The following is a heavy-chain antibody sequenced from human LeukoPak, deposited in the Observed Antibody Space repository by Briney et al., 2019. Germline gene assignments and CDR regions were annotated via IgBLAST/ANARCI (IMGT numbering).Heavy chain of an antibody. J-gene: IGHJ5*02. CDR1: GYTFTGYY. CDR3: ARPPKGLLWFGELITPDTDNWFDP. CDR2: INPNSGGT. Sequence: ASVKVSCKASGYTFTGYYMHWVRQAPGQGLEWMGRINPNSGGTNYAQKFQGRVTMTWDTSISTAYMELSRLRSDDTAVYYCARPPKGLLWFGELITPDTDNWFDPWGQGTLVTVSS. V-gene: IGHV1-2*06. D-gene: IGHD3-10*01.